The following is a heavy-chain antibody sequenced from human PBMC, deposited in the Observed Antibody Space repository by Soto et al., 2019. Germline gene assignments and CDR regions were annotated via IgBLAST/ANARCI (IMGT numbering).Heavy chain of an antibody. CDR2: IYSGGST. V-gene: IGHV3-53*04. J-gene: IGHJ2*01. CDR1: GFTVSSNY. D-gene: IGHD2-15*01. Sequence: EVQLVESGGGLVQPGGSLRLSCAASGFTVSSNYMSWVRQAPGKGREWVSVIYSGGSTYYADSVKGRFTISRHNSKNTLYLQMNSLRAEDTAVYYCARRIYCSGGSCYSNNWYFDLWGRGTLVTVSS. CDR3: ARRIYCSGGSCYSNNWYFDL.